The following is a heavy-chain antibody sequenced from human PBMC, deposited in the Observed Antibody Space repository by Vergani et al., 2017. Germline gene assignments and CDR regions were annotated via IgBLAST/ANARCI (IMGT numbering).Heavy chain of an antibody. D-gene: IGHD3-3*01. CDR2: IYYSGST. J-gene: IGHJ6*02. V-gene: IGHV4-59*01. CDR1: GGSISSYY. CDR3: ARESITIFGVGRGDYYYYYGMDV. Sequence: QVQLQESGPGLVKPSETLSLTCTVSGGSISSYYWSWIRQPPGKGLEWIGYIYYSGSTNYNPSLKSRVTRSVDTSKNQFSLKLSSVTAADTAVYYCARESITIFGVGRGDYYYYYGMDVWGQGP.